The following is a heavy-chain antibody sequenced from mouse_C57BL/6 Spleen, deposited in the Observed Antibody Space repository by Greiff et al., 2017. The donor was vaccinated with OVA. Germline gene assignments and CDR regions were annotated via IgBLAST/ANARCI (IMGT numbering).Heavy chain of an antibody. D-gene: IGHD1-1*01. Sequence: EVQLQQSGPELVKPGASVKISCKASGYTFTDYYMNWVKQSHGKSLEWIGDINPNNGGTSYNQKFKGKATLTVDKSSSTAYMELRSLTSEDSAVYYCARDRYYGSSYYAMDYWGQGTSVTVSS. CDR1: GYTFTDYY. CDR2: INPNNGGT. V-gene: IGHV1-26*01. J-gene: IGHJ4*01. CDR3: ARDRYYGSSYYAMDY.